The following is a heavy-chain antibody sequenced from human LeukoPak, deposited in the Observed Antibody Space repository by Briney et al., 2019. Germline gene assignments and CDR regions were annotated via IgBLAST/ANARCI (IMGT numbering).Heavy chain of an antibody. V-gene: IGHV3-73*01. D-gene: IGHD3-10*01. J-gene: IGHJ4*02. CDR2: IRNKANNYAT. CDR3: TIWFGEPLRDY. Sequence: GGSLRLSCAASGFTFRGSAMHWVRQASGKGLEWVGRIRNKANNYATTYAASVKGRFTVSRDDSKNTAFLQMNSLKTEDTAVYYCTIWFGEPLRDYWGQGTLVTVSS. CDR1: GFTFRGSA.